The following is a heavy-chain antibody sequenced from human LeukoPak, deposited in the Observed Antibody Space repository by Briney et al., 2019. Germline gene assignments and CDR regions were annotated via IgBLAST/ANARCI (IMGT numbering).Heavy chain of an antibody. V-gene: IGHV3-20*03. J-gene: IGHJ4*02. D-gene: IGHD2-15*01. Sequence: KGRFTISRDNAKNSLYLQMHSLRAEDTAFYYCARADLVVVLADTEPYYFDYWGQGTLVTVSS. CDR3: ARADLVVVLADTEPYYFDY.